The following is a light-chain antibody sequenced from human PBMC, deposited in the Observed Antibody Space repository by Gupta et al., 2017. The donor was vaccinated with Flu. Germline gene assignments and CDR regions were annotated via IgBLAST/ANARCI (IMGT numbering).Light chain of an antibody. J-gene: IGLJ3*02. Sequence: QSVLTQSPSASGTPGQRVTISCSGTSSNIERYFVSWYQVLPGTGPRLLIYKNSQRPSGVPDRFSGSKSGTSASLAVSGLRAEDQADYYCAVWDDSLNGHLVFGGGTKLTVL. CDR1: SSNIERYF. V-gene: IGLV1-47*01. CDR3: AVWDDSLNGHLV. CDR2: KNS.